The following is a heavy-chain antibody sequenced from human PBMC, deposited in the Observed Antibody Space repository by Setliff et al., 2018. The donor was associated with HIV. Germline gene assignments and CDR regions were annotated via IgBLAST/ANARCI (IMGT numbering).Heavy chain of an antibody. J-gene: IGHJ4*02. CDR3: ARRPPYWGFDF. CDR2: IYHNGNT. Sequence: SETLSLTCDVSGYSISSGYYCGWIRQPPGKGLEWIANIYHNGNTHYNPSVKSRVTVSVDTSKNQFSLKLRSVTAADTAVYYCARRPPYWGFDFWGQGTLVTVSS. CDR1: GYSISSGYY. V-gene: IGHV4-38-2*01. D-gene: IGHD3-16*01.